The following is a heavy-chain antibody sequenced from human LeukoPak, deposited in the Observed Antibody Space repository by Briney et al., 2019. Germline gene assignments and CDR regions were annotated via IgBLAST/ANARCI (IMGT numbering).Heavy chain of an antibody. D-gene: IGHD2-2*01. V-gene: IGHV3-66*02. CDR3: AAGQLLWNYFDY. CDR1: GFTVSSKY. Sequence: GGSLRLSCAASGFTVSSKYMIWVRRAPGKGLEWVPVLYSGGSTYYADSVKGRFTISRDNSKNTLYLQMNSLRPEDTAVYYCAAGQLLWNYFDYWGQGTLVTVSS. J-gene: IGHJ4*02. CDR2: LYSGGST.